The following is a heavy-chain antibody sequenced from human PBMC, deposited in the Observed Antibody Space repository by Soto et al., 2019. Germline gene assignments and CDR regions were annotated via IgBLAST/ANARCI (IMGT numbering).Heavy chain of an antibody. D-gene: IGHD6-13*01. Sequence: DVQLVESGGGLVQPGRSLRLSCAASGFIFDDYAMHWVRQAPGKGLEWVSGISWNSGKKDYADSVKGRFTISRDNAKNSLYLQMNSLRAEDTALYYCAKDTAAGMAYYYYMDVWGKGTTVTVSS. CDR3: AKDTAAGMAYYYYMDV. CDR1: GFIFDDYA. V-gene: IGHV3-9*01. J-gene: IGHJ6*03. CDR2: ISWNSGKK.